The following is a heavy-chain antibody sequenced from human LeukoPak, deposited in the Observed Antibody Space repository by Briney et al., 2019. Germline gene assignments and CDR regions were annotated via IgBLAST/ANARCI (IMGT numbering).Heavy chain of an antibody. V-gene: IGHV3-48*03. Sequence: GGSLRLSCAASGFTFSSYEMNWVRQAPGKGLEWVSYISSSGSTIYYADSVKGRFTISRDNAKNSLYLQMNSLRAEDTAVYYCARGYYEGAFDQWGQGTLVTVSS. J-gene: IGHJ4*02. CDR1: GFTFSSYE. CDR2: ISSSGSTI. CDR3: ARGYYEGAFDQ. D-gene: IGHD3-22*01.